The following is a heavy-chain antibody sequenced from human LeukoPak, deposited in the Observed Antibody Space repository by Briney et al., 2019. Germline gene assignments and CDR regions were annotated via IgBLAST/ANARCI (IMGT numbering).Heavy chain of an antibody. CDR3: AAAGRNYIDYKYYFDY. Sequence: SETLSLTCTVSGGSTSSYYWSWIRQPAGKGLEWIGRIYTSGSTNYNPSLKSRVTMSVDTSRKQFSLELSSVTAADTAVYYCAAAGRNYIDYKYYFDYWSQGTLVTVSS. D-gene: IGHD4-11*01. V-gene: IGHV4-4*07. J-gene: IGHJ4*02. CDR1: GGSTSSYY. CDR2: IYTSGST.